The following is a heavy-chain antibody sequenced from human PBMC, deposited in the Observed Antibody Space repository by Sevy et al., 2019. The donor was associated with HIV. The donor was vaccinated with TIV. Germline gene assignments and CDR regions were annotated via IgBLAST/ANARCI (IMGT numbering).Heavy chain of an antibody. D-gene: IGHD2-8*01. CDR1: GFTFSSYS. J-gene: IGHJ3*02. Sequence: GGSLRLSCAASGFTFSSYSMSWVRQAPGKGLEWVSSISSSSSYIYYADSVKGRFTISRDNAKNSLYLQMNSLRAEDTAVYYCARDRGMVRAFDIWGQGTMVTVSS. CDR3: ARDRGMVRAFDI. CDR2: ISSSSSYI. V-gene: IGHV3-21*01.